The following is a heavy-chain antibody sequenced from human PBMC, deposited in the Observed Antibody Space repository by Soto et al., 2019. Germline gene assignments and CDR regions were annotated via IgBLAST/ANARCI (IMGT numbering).Heavy chain of an antibody. CDR2: INAAYGNT. J-gene: IGHJ4*02. CDR3: ARSGDPNWALYNGFDY. V-gene: IGHV1-3*01. D-gene: IGHD7-27*01. CDR1: GYTFTSYT. Sequence: ASVKVSCKASGYTFTSYTFHWVRQAPGQRLEWMGWINAAYGNTVYSQNFQGRVTIVRDTSASTAYMELSSLRSEDTAVYYCARSGDPNWALYNGFDYWGQGTLVTVSS.